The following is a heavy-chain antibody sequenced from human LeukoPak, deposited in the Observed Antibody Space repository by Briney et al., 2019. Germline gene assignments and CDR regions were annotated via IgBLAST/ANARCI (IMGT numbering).Heavy chain of an antibody. CDR1: GFTFSSYG. D-gene: IGHD1-26*01. V-gene: IGHV3-30*02. J-gene: IGHJ4*02. CDR2: IRYDGSSK. Sequence: GGSLRLSCAASGFTFSSYGMHWVRQAPGKGLEWVAFIRYDGSSKYYADSVKGRFTISRDNSKNTLYLQMNSLRAEDTAVYYCAKESRIVGATSFDYWGRGTLVTVSS. CDR3: AKESRIVGATSFDY.